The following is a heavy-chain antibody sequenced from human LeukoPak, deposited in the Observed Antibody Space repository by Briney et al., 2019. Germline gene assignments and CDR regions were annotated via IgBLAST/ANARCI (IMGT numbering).Heavy chain of an antibody. CDR2: IDSSGDYI. CDR3: AKEDRGWAEGMDV. CDR1: GFTLSAYS. V-gene: IGHV3-21*01. Sequence: GGSLRLSCAASGFTLSAYSMNWVRQAPGKGLEWVSSIDSSGDYIYYADSLKGRVTISRDNAKNSLYLEMNSLRVEDTAVYYCAKEDRGWAEGMDVWGQGTTVTVSS. J-gene: IGHJ6*02. D-gene: IGHD6-19*01.